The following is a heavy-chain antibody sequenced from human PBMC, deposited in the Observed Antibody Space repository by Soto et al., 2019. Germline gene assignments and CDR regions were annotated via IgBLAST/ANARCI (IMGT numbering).Heavy chain of an antibody. Sequence: PGGSLRLSCAASGFTFSIHWMNWVRQAPGKGPEWVSKISESGGTTSYADSVKGRFTISRDNARDSLYLHMNSLRAEDTAVYYCARDRSLIFAVPPYGMDVWGQGTTVTVSS. D-gene: IGHD3-3*01. V-gene: IGHV3-48*03. CDR3: ARDRSLIFAVPPYGMDV. CDR1: GFTFSIHW. J-gene: IGHJ6*02. CDR2: ISESGGTT.